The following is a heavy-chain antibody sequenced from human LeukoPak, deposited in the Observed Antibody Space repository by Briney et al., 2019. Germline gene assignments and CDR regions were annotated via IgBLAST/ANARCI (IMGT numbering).Heavy chain of an antibody. V-gene: IGHV5-51*01. CDR2: IYPGDSDT. Sequence: GESLKIPCKGSGYSFTSYWIGWVRQMPGKGLEWMGIIYPGDSDTRYSPSFQGQVTISADKSISTAYLQWSSLKASDTAMYYCARQRYDYVWGSYRSDAFDIWGQGTMVTVSS. CDR3: ARQRYDYVWGSYRSDAFDI. D-gene: IGHD3-16*02. J-gene: IGHJ3*02. CDR1: GYSFTSYW.